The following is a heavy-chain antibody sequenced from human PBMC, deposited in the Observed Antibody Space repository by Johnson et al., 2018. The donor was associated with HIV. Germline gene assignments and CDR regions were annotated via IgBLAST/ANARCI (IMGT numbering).Heavy chain of an antibody. Sequence: QVQLVESGGGVVRPGGSLRLSCAPSGFNFDDYGMSWVRQAPGKGLEWVAVISYDGSNKYYADSVKGRFTISRDNSKNTLYLQMNSLRDEDTAVYYCVTADRGSAWGQGTTVTVSS. CDR3: VTADRGSA. J-gene: IGHJ3*01. CDR2: ISYDGSNK. D-gene: IGHD1-26*01. CDR1: GFNFDDYG. V-gene: IGHV3-30*03.